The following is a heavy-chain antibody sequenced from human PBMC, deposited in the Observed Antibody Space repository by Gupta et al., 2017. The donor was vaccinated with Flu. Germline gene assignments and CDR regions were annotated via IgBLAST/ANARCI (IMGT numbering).Heavy chain of an antibody. V-gene: IGHV2-5*01. CDR1: GFTLTTSGVG. CDR2: IYWNDDK. J-gene: IGHJ5*02. CDR3: ARRRIWVGGKYNGFDT. Sequence: QTPFSESRPPAVQPTQTSTPTSPFPGFTLTTSGVGVGWIRQPAGRALEWLAVIYWNDDKHYSPSLKNRLNVTKDTSKKEVVLTMTNIDPVDTATYYCARRRIWVGGKYNGFDTWGQGTRGTVSS. D-gene: IGHD3-10*01.